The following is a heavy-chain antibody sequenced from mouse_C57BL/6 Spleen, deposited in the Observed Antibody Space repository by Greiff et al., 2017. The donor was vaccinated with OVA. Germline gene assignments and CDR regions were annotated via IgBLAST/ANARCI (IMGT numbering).Heavy chain of an antibody. CDR3: AREEGFTTVVASPLYWYFDV. CDR2: IYPGSGST. CDR1: GYTFTSYW. Sequence: QVQLQQPGAELVKPGASVKMSCKASGYTFTSYWITWVKQRPGQGLEWIGDIYPGSGSTNYNEKFKSKATLTVDTSSSTAYMQLSSLTSEDSAVYYCAREEGFTTVVASPLYWYFDVWGTGTTVTVSS. D-gene: IGHD1-1*01. J-gene: IGHJ1*03. V-gene: IGHV1-55*01.